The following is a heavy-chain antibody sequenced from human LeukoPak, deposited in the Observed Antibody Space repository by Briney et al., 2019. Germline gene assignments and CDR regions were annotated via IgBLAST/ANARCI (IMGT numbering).Heavy chain of an antibody. D-gene: IGHD3-16*01. CDR2: IYYSGST. V-gene: IGHV4-59*11. CDR3: ARDHLGGDY. J-gene: IGHJ4*02. CDR1: GGSISSHY. Sequence: PSETLSLTCTVSGGSISSHYWSWIRQPPGKGLEWIGYIYYSGSTNYNPSLKSRVTISVDTSKNQFSLKLSSVTAADTAVYYCARDHLGGDYWGQGTLVTVSS.